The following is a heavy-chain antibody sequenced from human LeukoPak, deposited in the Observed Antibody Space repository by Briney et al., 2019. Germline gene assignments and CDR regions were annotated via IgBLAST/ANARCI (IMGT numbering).Heavy chain of an antibody. CDR2: ISSSATYI. D-gene: IGHD4-17*01. J-gene: IGHJ4*02. Sequence: GGSLRLSCAGSGFTFSSYTMNWVRQAPGKGLEWVSSISSSATYIYYADSVRGRFTISRDDAKNSLFLHMNSLRAEDTAVYYCAAWDDYGDYVAFEYWGQGTLVTVSS. V-gene: IGHV3-21*01. CDR3: AAWDDYGDYVAFEY. CDR1: GFTFSSYT.